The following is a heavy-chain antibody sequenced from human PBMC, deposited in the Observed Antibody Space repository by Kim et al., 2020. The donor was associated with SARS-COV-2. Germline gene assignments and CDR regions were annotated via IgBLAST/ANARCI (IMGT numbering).Heavy chain of an antibody. CDR2: INHSGST. CDR3: ARGFPSSGCIDY. CDR1: GGSFSGYY. V-gene: IGHV4-34*01. D-gene: IGHD6-19*01. Sequence: SETLSLTCAVYGGSFSGYYWSWIRQPPGKGLEWIGEINHSGSTNYNPSLKSRVTISVDTSKNQFSLKLSSVTAADTAVYYCARGFPSSGCIDYWGQGTLVTVSS. J-gene: IGHJ4*02.